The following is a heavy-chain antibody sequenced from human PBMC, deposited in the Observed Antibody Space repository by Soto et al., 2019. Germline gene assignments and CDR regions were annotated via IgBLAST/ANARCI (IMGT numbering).Heavy chain of an antibody. V-gene: IGHV4-59*01. CDR3: ESDYYDTSAYYPQFAY. CDR1: GGCFSHYY. J-gene: IGHJ4*02. CDR2: IYYTVIT. D-gene: IGHD3-22*01. Sequence: SETLSLTGTVSGGCFSHYYWGCIRHPPGKGLQWIAYIYYTVITNFNPSLNSLISMSVDTSKNQFSLRLTSVTAADTAVYYFESDYYDTSAYYPQFAYWRQGTVVTVS.